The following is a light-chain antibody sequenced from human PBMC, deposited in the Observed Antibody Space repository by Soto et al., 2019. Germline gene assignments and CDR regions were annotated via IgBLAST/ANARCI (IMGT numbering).Light chain of an antibody. Sequence: EIVLTQSPGTLSLSPRERATLSCRASQSVSNNYLAWYQQKPGQAPRLLIYGASSRATGIPDRFSGSGSGTDFTLTISRLEPEDFAVYYCQQYGSSPWTFGQGTKVDI. CDR1: QSVSNNY. CDR2: GAS. J-gene: IGKJ1*01. V-gene: IGKV3-20*01. CDR3: QQYGSSPWT.